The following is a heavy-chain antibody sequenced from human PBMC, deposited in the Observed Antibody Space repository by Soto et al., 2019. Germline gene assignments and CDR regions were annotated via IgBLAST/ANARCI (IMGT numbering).Heavy chain of an antibody. J-gene: IGHJ6*02. CDR1: GGSISSYY. Sequence: QVQLQESGPGLVKPSETLSLTCTVSGGSISSYYWSWIRQPAGKGLEWIGRIYTSGSTNYNPSLKSRVTMSVDTSKNQFSLKLSSVTAADTAVYYWARVGSSSWGYYYYYGMDVWGQGTTVTVSS. D-gene: IGHD6-13*01. V-gene: IGHV4-4*07. CDR2: IYTSGST. CDR3: ARVGSSSWGYYYYYGMDV.